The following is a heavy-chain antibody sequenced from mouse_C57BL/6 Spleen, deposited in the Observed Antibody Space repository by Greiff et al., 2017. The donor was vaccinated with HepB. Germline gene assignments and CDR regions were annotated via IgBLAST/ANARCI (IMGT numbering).Heavy chain of an antibody. CDR2: IDPEDGET. CDR1: GFNIKDYY. CDR3: ARHYGSSGGFAY. J-gene: IGHJ3*01. Sequence: EVQLQESGAELVKPGASVKLSCTASGFNIKDYYMHWVKQRTEQGLEWIGRIDPEDGETKYAPNFQGKATITADTSSNTAYLQLSSLTSEDTAVYYCARHYGSSGGFAYWGQGTLVTVSA. D-gene: IGHD1-1*01. V-gene: IGHV14-2*01.